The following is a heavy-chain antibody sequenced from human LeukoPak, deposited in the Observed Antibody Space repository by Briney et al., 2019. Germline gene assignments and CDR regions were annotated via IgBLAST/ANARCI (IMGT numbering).Heavy chain of an antibody. CDR2: IIPIFGTA. V-gene: IGHV1-69*05. Sequence: ASLKVSCKASGGTFCSYAISWVRHAPGDRLEWMGGIIPIFGTANYAQNFQGRVTITTDESTSKAYMELSSLRSEDTAVYYCARGLEQKLVIGPFDYWGQGTLVTVSS. CDR1: GGTFCSYA. CDR3: ARGLEQKLVIGPFDY. J-gene: IGHJ4*02. D-gene: IGHD6-13*01.